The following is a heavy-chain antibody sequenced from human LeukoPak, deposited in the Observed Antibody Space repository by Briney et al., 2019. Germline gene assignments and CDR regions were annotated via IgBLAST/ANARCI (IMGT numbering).Heavy chain of an antibody. CDR1: GFTFSSYG. J-gene: IGHJ4*02. Sequence: PGRSLRLSCAASGFTFSSYGMHWVRQAPGKGLEWVAFIRYDGSNKYYADSVKGRFTISRDNSKNTLYLQMNSLRAEDTAVYYCAEALYSRRNCSSTSCRPYWGQGTLVTVSS. V-gene: IGHV3-30*02. D-gene: IGHD2-2*01. CDR2: IRYDGSNK. CDR3: AEALYSRRNCSSTSCRPY.